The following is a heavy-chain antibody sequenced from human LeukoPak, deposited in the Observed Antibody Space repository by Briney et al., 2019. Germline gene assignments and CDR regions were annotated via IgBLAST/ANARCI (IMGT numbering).Heavy chain of an antibody. CDR1: GFTFSSYA. CDR2: ISYDGSNK. J-gene: IGHJ4*02. Sequence: QAGGSLRLSCAASGFTFSSYAMGWVRQAPGKGLEWVAVISYDGSNKYYAASVTARFTISSDNSKNTLYLQMNSLRAEDTAVYYCAWSLAARSSSDYWGQGTLVTVSS. V-gene: IGHV3-30*01. D-gene: IGHD6-6*01. CDR3: AWSLAARSSSDY.